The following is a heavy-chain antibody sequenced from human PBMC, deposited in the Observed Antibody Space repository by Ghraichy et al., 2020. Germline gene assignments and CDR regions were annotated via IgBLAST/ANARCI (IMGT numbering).Heavy chain of an antibody. D-gene: IGHD3-10*01. J-gene: IGHJ4*02. CDR1: GFTFSSYW. CDR2: INSDGSST. V-gene: IGHV3-74*01. Sequence: LSLTCAASGFTFSSYWMHWVRQAPGKGLVWVSRINSDGSSTSYADSVKGRFTISRDNAKNTLYLQMNSLRAEDTAVYYCARPLPGGSGSYSWGQGTLVTFSS. CDR3: ARPLPGGSGSYS.